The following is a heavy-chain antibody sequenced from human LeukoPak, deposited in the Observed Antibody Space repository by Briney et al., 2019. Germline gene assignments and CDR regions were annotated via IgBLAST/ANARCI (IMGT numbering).Heavy chain of an antibody. CDR1: GYTFTSYG. CDR3: ARDPGPGDDLLLFDP. V-gene: IGHV1-18*01. D-gene: IGHD3-16*01. CDR2: ISAYNGNT. Sequence: ASVKVSCKASGYTFTSYGISWVRQAPGQGLEWMGWISAYNGNTNYAQKLQGRVTMTTDTSTSTAYMELRSLRSDDTAVYYCARDPGPGDDLLLFDPWGQGTLVTVSS. J-gene: IGHJ5*02.